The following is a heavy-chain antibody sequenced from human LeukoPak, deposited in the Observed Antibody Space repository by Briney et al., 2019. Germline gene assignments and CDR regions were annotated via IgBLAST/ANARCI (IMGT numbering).Heavy chain of an antibody. D-gene: IGHD2-2*01. CDR3: ARGQRGDIVVVPAADY. CDR1: GYTFTSYD. CDR2: MNPNSGNT. J-gene: IGHJ4*02. Sequence: ASVKVSCEASGYTFTSYDINWVRQATGQGLEWMGWMNPNSGNTGYAQKFQGRVTMTRNTSISTAYMELSSLRSEDTAVYYCARGQRGDIVVVPAADYWGQGTLVTVSS. V-gene: IGHV1-8*01.